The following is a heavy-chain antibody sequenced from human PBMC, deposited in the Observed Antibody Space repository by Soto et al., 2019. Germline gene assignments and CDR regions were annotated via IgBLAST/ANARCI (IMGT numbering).Heavy chain of an antibody. D-gene: IGHD4-17*01. CDR2: ISGSGGST. Sequence: GGSLRLSCAASGFTFSSYAMSWVRQAPGKGLEWVSAISGSGGSTYYADSVKGRLTISRENSKNTLYLQMNSLRAEDTAVYYCAKDQARGSDYGDYVPVDYWGQGTLGTVSS. CDR3: AKDQARGSDYGDYVPVDY. V-gene: IGHV3-23*01. CDR1: GFTFSSYA. J-gene: IGHJ4*02.